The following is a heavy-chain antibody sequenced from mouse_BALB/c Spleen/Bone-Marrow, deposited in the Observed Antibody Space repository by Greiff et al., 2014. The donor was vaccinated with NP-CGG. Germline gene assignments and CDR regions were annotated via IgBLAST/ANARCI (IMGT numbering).Heavy chain of an antibody. V-gene: IGHV1-4*01. CDR3: ARGWDYEGYFDC. Sequence: QVQLKESGAELARPGASVKMSCKASGYSFTSYTMHWVKQRPGQGLEWIGYINPSSGYTNYNQKFKDKATLTADKSSSTAYMQLSSLTSEDSAVYYCARGWDYEGYFDCWGQGTTLTVSS. CDR2: INPSSGYT. D-gene: IGHD2-4*01. J-gene: IGHJ2*01. CDR1: GYSFTSYT.